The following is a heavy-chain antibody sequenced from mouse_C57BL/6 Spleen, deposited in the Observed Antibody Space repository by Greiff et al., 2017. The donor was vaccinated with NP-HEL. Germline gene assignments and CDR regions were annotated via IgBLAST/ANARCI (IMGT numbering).Heavy chain of an antibody. CDR3: AREAGRGYFDY. V-gene: IGHV1-64*01. J-gene: IGHJ2*01. CDR2: IHPNSGST. D-gene: IGHD4-1*01. CDR1: GYTFTSYW. Sequence: QVQLQQPGAELVKPGASVKLSCKASGYTFTSYWMHWVKQRPGQGLEWIGMIHPNSGSTNYNEKFKSKATLTVDKSSSTAYMQLSSLTSEDSAVYYCAREAGRGYFDYWGQGTTLTVSS.